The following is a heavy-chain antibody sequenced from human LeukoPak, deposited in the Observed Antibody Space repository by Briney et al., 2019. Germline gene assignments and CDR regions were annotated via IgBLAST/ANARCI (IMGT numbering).Heavy chain of an antibody. V-gene: IGHV3-15*01. CDR2: IKSKTDGGTT. CDR3: TARPNYYGSGSYYNLLIGYYYYYYMNV. J-gene: IGHJ6*03. CDR1: GFTFSNAW. D-gene: IGHD3-10*01. Sequence: GGSLRLSCAASGFTFSNAWMSWVRQAPGKGLEWVGRIKSKTDGGTTDYAAPVKGRFTISRDDSKKTLYLQMNSLKTEDTAVYYCTARPNYYGSGSYYNLLIGYYYYYYMNVWGKGTTVTVSS.